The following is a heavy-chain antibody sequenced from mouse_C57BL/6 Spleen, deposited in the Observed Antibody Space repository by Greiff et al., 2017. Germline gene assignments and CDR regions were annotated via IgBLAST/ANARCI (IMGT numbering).Heavy chain of an antibody. D-gene: IGHD1-1*01. CDR1: GYTFTSYW. J-gene: IGHJ2*01. Sequence: LQQPGAELVKPGASVKLSCKASGYTFTSYWMHWVKQRPGQGLEWIGMINPNSGSTNYNEKFKGKATLTVDKSSSTAYMQLSSLTSEDSAVYYCARSVVDYFDYWGQGTTLTVSS. CDR3: ARSVVDYFDY. V-gene: IGHV1-64*01. CDR2: INPNSGST.